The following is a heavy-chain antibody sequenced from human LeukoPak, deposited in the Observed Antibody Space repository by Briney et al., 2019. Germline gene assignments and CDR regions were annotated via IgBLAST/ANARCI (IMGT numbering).Heavy chain of an antibody. V-gene: IGHV4-34*01. J-gene: IGHJ4*02. Sequence: SETLSLTCAVYGGSFSGYYWSWIRQPPGKGLEWIGEISHSGSTNYNPSLKSRVTISVDTSKNQFSLKLSSVTAADTAVYYCARGRTMVRGTPFDYWGQGTLVTVSS. CDR3: ARGRTMVRGTPFDY. CDR2: ISHSGST. CDR1: GGSFSGYY. D-gene: IGHD3-10*01.